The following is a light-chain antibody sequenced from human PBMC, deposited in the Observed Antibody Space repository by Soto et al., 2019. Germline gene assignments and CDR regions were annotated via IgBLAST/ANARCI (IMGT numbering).Light chain of an antibody. V-gene: IGLV2-14*01. CDR2: EVT. CDR1: NSDIGAYDY. J-gene: IGLJ2*01. Sequence: QPVLTQPASVSGSPGQSITISCTGSNSDIGAYDYVSWYQQHPGKPPTLLIYEVTFRPSGGPNRFSGSKSGNTATLTISGLLTEDEADYYCGSYASATLIFGGGTKLTVL. CDR3: GSYASATLI.